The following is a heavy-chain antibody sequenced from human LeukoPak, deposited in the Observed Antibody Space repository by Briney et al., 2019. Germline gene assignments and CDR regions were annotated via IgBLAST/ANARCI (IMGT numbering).Heavy chain of an antibody. CDR2: ISNSGTIT. D-gene: IGHD3-10*01. V-gene: IGHV3-23*01. Sequence: PGGFLRLSCAVSGFTFGRFAMNWVRQAPGKGLEWVSIISNSGTITSYADSVKGRFTISRDNSKNTVYLQMNSLRAEDTALYYCTTESFHYWGQGSLVAVSS. J-gene: IGHJ4*02. CDR1: GFTFGRFA. CDR3: TTESFHY.